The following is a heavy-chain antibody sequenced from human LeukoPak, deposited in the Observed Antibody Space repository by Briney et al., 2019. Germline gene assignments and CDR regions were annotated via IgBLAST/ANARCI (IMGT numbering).Heavy chain of an antibody. V-gene: IGHV3-7*01. CDR2: IKQDGSEK. Sequence: GGSLRLSCAASGFTFSSYEMNWVRHAPGKGLEWVANIKQDGSEKFYVDSVKGRFTISRDNAKNSLYLQMNSLRAEDTAVYFCAKGEFYLDAFDIWGQGTLVTVSS. J-gene: IGHJ3*02. D-gene: IGHD3-10*01. CDR3: AKGEFYLDAFDI. CDR1: GFTFSSYE.